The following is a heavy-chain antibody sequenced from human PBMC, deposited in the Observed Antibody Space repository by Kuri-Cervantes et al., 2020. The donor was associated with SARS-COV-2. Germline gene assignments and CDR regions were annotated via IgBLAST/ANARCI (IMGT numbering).Heavy chain of an antibody. CDR3: ARDLTLGYCSGGSCYYYYYGMDV. CDR2: INSDGSST. V-gene: IGHV3-74*01. D-gene: IGHD2-15*01. Sequence: GESLKISWAASGFTFSSYWMHWVRQAPGKGLVWVSRINSDGSSTSYADSVKGRFTISRDNAKNTLYLQMNSLRAEDTAVYYCARDLTLGYCSGGSCYYYYYGMDVWGQGTTLTLSS. CDR1: GFTFSSYW. J-gene: IGHJ6*02.